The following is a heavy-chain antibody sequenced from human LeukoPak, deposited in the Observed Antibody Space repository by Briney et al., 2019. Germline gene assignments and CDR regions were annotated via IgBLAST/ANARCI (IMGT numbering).Heavy chain of an antibody. J-gene: IGHJ4*02. CDR1: GYTLTELS. CDR3: ATDPSMVTATTPST. CDR2: FDPEDGET. V-gene: IGHV1-24*01. D-gene: IGHD2-21*02. Sequence: ASVKVSCKVSGYTLTELSMHWVRQAPGKGLEWMGGFDPEDGETIYAQKFQGRVTMTEDTSTDTAYMELSSLRSEDTAVYYCATDPSMVTATTPSTWGQGTLVTVSP.